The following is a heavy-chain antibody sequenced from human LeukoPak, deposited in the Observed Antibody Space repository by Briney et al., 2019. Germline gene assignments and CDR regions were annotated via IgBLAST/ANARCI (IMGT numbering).Heavy chain of an antibody. Sequence: GGSLRLSCAASGFTFSSSAMSWVRQAPGKGLEWVSAISNNGGYTYYADSVQGRFTISRDNSKSTLCLQMNSLRAEDTAVYYCAKPRYGDHDAFDIWGQGTMVTVSS. J-gene: IGHJ3*02. CDR1: GFTFSSSA. V-gene: IGHV3-23*01. D-gene: IGHD4-17*01. CDR3: AKPRYGDHDAFDI. CDR2: ISNNGGYT.